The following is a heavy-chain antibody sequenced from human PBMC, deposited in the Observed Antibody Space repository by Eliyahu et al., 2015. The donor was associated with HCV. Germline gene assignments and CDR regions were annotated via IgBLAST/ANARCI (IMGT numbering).Heavy chain of an antibody. Sequence: QVQLQESGPGLVKPSETLSLTCTVSGGSISSYXWSWIRQPAGKGLEWIGRIYTSGSTNYNPSLKSRVTMSVDTSKNQFSLKLSSVTAADTAVYYCARESSDFWSGYYNRGRFFSNWGQGTLVTVSS. J-gene: IGHJ4*02. CDR1: GGSISSYX. V-gene: IGHV4-4*07. CDR2: IYTSGST. CDR3: ARESSDFWSGYYNRGRFFSN. D-gene: IGHD3-3*01.